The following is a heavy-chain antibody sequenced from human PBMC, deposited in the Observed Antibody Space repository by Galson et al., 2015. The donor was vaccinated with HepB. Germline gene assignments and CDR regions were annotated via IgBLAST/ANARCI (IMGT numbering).Heavy chain of an antibody. CDR2: ISYDGSNK. D-gene: IGHD4-17*01. CDR3: ARDYGDYWGAFDI. Sequence: SLRLSCAASGFTFSSYAMHWVRQAPGKGLEWVAVISYDGSNKYYADSVKGRFTISRDNSKNTLYLQMNSLRAEDTAVYYCARDYGDYWGAFDIWGQGTMVTVSS. CDR1: GFTFSSYA. J-gene: IGHJ3*02. V-gene: IGHV3-30*04.